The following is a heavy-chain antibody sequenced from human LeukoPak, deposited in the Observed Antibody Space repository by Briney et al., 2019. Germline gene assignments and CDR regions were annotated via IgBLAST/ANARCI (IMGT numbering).Heavy chain of an antibody. Sequence: SETLSLTRTVSGGSISSYYWSWIRQPPGKGLEWIGYIYYSGSTNYNPSLKSRVTISVDTSKNQFSLKLSSVTAADTAVYYCARDPGTHAFDIWGQGTMVTVSS. D-gene: IGHD1-1*01. CDR3: ARDPGTHAFDI. J-gene: IGHJ3*02. CDR2: IYYSGST. CDR1: GGSISSYY. V-gene: IGHV4-59*01.